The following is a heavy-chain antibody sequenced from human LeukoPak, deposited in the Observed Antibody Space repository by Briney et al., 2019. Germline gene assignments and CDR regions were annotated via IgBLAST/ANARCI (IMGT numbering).Heavy chain of an antibody. CDR1: GDTLTGYY. V-gene: IGHV1-69*05. J-gene: IGHJ4*02. Sequence: SVKVSCKVSGDTLTGYYIRCVRQAPGKGLEGMGGLLPVFGAANYAQKFQGRVTITTETSTRTAYMELGSLRSEDPAVYYCARLYYYGSGSFSNSAHFDYWGQGTLVTVSS. CDR3: ARLYYYGSGSFSNSAHFDY. D-gene: IGHD3-10*01. CDR2: LLPVFGAA.